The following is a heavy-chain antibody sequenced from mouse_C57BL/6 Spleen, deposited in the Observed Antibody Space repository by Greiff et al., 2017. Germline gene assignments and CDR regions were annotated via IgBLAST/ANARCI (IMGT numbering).Heavy chain of an antibody. CDR1: GFTFSDYY. Sequence: EVNVVESEGGLVQPGSSVKLSCTASGFTFSDYYMAWVRQVPEKGLEWVANINYDGSSTYYLDYLKSRFIISRDNATNILYLHMSSLKSEDTATYYCARVRGTTVLDDWGKGTTLTVSA. D-gene: IGHD1-1*01. V-gene: IGHV5-16*01. J-gene: IGHJ2*01. CDR2: INYDGSST. CDR3: ARVRGTTVLDD.